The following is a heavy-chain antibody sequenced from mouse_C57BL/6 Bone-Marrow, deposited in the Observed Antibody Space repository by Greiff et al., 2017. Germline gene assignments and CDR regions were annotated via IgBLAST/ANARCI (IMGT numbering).Heavy chain of an antibody. J-gene: IGHJ1*03. CDR3: ARRHYYCGSSYWYFDV. D-gene: IGHD1-1*01. Sequence: QVQLKESGPGILQSSQTLSLTCSFSGFSLSTSGMGVSWIRQPSGKGLEWLAHIYWDDDKRYNPSLKSRLTISKDTSRNQVFLKITSVDTADTATYYCARRHYYCGSSYWYFDVWGTGTTVTVSS. CDR1: GFSLSTSGMG. V-gene: IGHV8-12*01. CDR2: IYWDDDK.